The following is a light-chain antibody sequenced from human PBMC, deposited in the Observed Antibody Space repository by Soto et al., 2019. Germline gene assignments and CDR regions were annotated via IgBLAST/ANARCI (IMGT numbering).Light chain of an antibody. J-gene: IGLJ2*01. V-gene: IGLV2-11*01. CDR2: DVS. CDR1: SSDVGGYNY. CDR3: CSNAGSYEV. Sequence: QSALTQPRSVSWSPGQSVTISCTGTSSDVGGYNYVSWYQQHPGKAPKGMIYDVSERPSGVPDRFSGSKSGNTASLTISGLQAEDEADYYCCSNAGSYEVFGGGTKLTVL.